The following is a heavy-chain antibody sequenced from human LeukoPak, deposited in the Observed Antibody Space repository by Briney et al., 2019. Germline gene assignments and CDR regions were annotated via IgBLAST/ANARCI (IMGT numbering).Heavy chain of an antibody. Sequence: GGSLRLSCAASGFTFSSYAMSWVRQAPGKGLEWVSAISGSGGSTYYADSVKGRFTISRENSKNTLYQQMNSLRAEDRAVYNCAKLLTGPRTLKLIVGATDSFDYWGQGTLVTVSS. CDR1: GFTFSSYA. V-gene: IGHV3-23*01. CDR3: AKLLTGPRTLKLIVGATDSFDY. CDR2: ISGSGGST. J-gene: IGHJ4*02. D-gene: IGHD1-26*01.